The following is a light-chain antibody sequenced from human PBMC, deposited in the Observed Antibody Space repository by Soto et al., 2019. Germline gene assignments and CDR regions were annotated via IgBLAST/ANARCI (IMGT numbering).Light chain of an antibody. CDR3: GTWDIRLNINWV. CDR1: SSNIGNNY. Sequence: QSVLTQPPSVSAAPGQTVTISCSGSSSNIGNNYVSWYQHLPGTAPRLLIFENNKRPSGIPDRFSGSKSGTSATLAITGLQTGDEDDYYCGTWDIRLNINWVFGGGTKLTVL. J-gene: IGLJ3*02. V-gene: IGLV1-51*02. CDR2: ENN.